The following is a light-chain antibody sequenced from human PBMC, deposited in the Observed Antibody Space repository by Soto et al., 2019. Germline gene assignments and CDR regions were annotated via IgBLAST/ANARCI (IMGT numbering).Light chain of an antibody. CDR3: TSYAGTYSFFYV. Sequence: QSVLTQPPSASGPPGQSVTISCTGTSSDVGAYNYVSWYQQLPGKAPKLIIYEVSKRPSGVPDRFSGSKSGNTASLTVSGLQAEDEADYYCTSYAGTYSFFYVFGTGTKLTVL. J-gene: IGLJ1*01. V-gene: IGLV2-8*01. CDR1: SSDVGAYNY. CDR2: EVS.